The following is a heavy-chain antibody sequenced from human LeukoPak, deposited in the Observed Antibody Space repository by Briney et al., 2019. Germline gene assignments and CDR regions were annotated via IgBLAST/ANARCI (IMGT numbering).Heavy chain of an antibody. CDR3: ARDPHYYDSSGYV. D-gene: IGHD3-22*01. J-gene: IGHJ4*02. CDR2: IIPIVGVG. CDR1: GGTFSSYA. Sequence: SVKVSCKSSGGTFSSYAISWVRQAPGQGLEWMGRIIPIVGVGNYAQKFQGRVTITADRSTSTVYMELSSLRSEDTAMYYCARDPHYYDSSGYVWGQGTLVTVSS. V-gene: IGHV1-69*04.